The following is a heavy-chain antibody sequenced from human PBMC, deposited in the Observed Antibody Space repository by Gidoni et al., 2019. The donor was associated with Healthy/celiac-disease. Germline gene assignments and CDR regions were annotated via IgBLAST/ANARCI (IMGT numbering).Heavy chain of an antibody. V-gene: IGHV3-30-3*01. Sequence: QVQLVESGGGVVQPGRSLRLSWAASGFTFSSYAMHWVRQAPGKGLEWVAVISYDGSNKYYADSVKGRFTISRDNSKNTLYLQMNSLRAEDTAVYYCARVRGGSYYYYGMDVWGQGTTVTVSS. CDR2: ISYDGSNK. CDR3: ARVRGGSYYYYGMDV. CDR1: GFTFSSYA. J-gene: IGHJ6*02. D-gene: IGHD1-26*01.